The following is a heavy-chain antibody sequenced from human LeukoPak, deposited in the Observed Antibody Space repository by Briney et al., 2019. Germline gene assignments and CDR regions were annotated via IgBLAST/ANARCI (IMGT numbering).Heavy chain of an antibody. V-gene: IGHV4-34*01. CDR1: GGSFSGYY. CDR3: ARTHPFTTD. J-gene: IGHJ4*02. CDR2: INHSGST. D-gene: IGHD4-17*01. Sequence: KPSETLSLTCAVYGGSFSGYYGSWIRQPPGKGLEWIGEINHSGSTNYNPSLKSRVTISVDASKNQLSLKLSSVTAADTAVYYCARTHPFTTDWGQGTLVTVSS.